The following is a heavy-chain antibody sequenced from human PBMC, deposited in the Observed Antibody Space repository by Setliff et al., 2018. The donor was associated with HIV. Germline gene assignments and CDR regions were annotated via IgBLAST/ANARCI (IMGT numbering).Heavy chain of an antibody. Sequence: SVTVSCKASGGNFSTYGISWVRQAPGQGLEWMGGIIPLFNTSNYAQKLQGRVTITADESTSTSYMELSSLRSEDSAVYYCARDRFCSRGSCYEPNWFDPWGQGTLVTVSS. CDR1: GGNFSTYG. CDR2: IIPLFNTS. V-gene: IGHV1-69*13. J-gene: IGHJ5*02. CDR3: ARDRFCSRGSCYEPNWFDP. D-gene: IGHD2-15*01.